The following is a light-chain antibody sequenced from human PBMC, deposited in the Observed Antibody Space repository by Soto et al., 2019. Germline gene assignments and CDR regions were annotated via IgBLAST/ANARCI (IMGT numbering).Light chain of an antibody. CDR2: GAS. Sequence: EIVLTQSPGTLPLSPGERATLSCTASQTLSTKYLAWYQRKPGQSPRLLIYGASTRANDIPDRFSGSGSGTDFTLIISRLEPEDFAVYYCQQYDSSPWTFGQGTKVDIK. V-gene: IGKV3-20*01. CDR1: QTLSTKY. J-gene: IGKJ1*01. CDR3: QQYDSSPWT.